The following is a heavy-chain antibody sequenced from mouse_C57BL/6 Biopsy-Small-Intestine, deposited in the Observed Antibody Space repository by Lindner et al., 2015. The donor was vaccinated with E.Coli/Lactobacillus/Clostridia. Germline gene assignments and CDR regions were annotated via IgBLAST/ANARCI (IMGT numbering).Heavy chain of an antibody. CDR2: IDPEDGET. J-gene: IGHJ1*03. CDR1: GFNSKDNY. CDR3: ARWGSHWYFDV. Sequence: VQLQESGAELVKPGAAVKLSCTASGFNSKDNYMHWVRQKTEQGLEWIGRIDPEDGETSYGPKFQDKATITADTSSNTAYLHLRSLTSEDTAVYFCARWGSHWYFDVWGTGTTVTVSS. V-gene: IGHV14-2*01.